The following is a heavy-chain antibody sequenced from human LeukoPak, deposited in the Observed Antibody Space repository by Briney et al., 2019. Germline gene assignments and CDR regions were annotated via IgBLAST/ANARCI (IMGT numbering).Heavy chain of an antibody. CDR2: IYYSGST. Sequence: KASETLSLTCAVYGGSFSGYYWSWIRQPPGKGLEWIGYIYYSGSTYYNPSLKSRVTISVDTSKNQFSLKLSSVTAADTAVYYCAKWELHLKAFDIWGQGTMVTVSS. CDR3: AKWELHLKAFDI. D-gene: IGHD1-26*01. CDR1: GGSFSGYY. J-gene: IGHJ3*02. V-gene: IGHV4-30-4*08.